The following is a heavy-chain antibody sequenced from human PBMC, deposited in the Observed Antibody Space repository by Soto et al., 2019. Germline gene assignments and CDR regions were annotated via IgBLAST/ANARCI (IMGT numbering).Heavy chain of an antibody. CDR2: ISASSNYI. D-gene: IGHD2-2*01. V-gene: IGHV3-21*02. J-gene: IGHJ4*02. Sequence: EVQLVASGGGLVKPGGSLRLSCVVSGFNLRSYPMHWVRQAPGKGLEWVSYISASSNYIKYADSMKGRFTVSRDNAKNSLYLQMTNLRAEDTAIYYCARDLSTSYSHGNGLAETFPSDFWGQGTLVSVSS. CDR3: ARDLSTSYSHGNGLAETFPSDF. CDR1: GFNLRSYP.